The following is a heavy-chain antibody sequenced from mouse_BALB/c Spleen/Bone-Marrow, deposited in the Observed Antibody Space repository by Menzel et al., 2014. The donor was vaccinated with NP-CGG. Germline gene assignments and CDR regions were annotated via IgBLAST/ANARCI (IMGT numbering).Heavy chain of an antibody. V-gene: IGHV5-4*02. Sequence: EVQVVESGGGLVKPGGSLKFSCAASGFTFSDYYMYWVRQTPEKGLEWVATISDGGSYTYYPDSVKGRFTISRDNAKNSLYLQMTSLKSEDTAMYYCARDSYYYGSSYWYFDVWGAGTTVTVSS. J-gene: IGHJ1*01. CDR2: ISDGGSYT. D-gene: IGHD1-1*01. CDR1: GFTFSDYY. CDR3: ARDSYYYGSSYWYFDV.